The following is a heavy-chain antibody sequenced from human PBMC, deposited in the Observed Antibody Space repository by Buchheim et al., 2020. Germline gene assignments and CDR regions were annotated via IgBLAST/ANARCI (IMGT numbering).Heavy chain of an antibody. CDR3: ARGAWYGGLDP. V-gene: IGHV3-30-3*01. D-gene: IGHD3-10*01. Sequence: QMQLVESGGGVVQSGRSLRLSCAASGFTFSSYAMHWVRQAPGKGLEWVAVISFDGTNKYYADSLKGRFTISRDNSKNTVYLQMNSLRVEDTAFYYCARGAWYGGLDPWGQGTL. CDR2: ISFDGTNK. CDR1: GFTFSSYA. J-gene: IGHJ5*02.